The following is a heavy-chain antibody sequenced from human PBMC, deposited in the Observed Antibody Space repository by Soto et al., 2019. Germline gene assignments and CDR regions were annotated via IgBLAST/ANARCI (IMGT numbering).Heavy chain of an antibody. D-gene: IGHD2-15*01. Sequence: QLQLQESGPGLVKPSETLSLTCTVSGGSISSSSYYWGWIRQPPGKGLEWIGSIYYSGSTYYNPSLKSRVTISVDTSKNQFSLKLSSVTAADMAVYYCARHGDCSGGSCYPTRLDYWGQGTLVTVSS. CDR1: GGSISSSSYY. CDR3: ARHGDCSGGSCYPTRLDY. J-gene: IGHJ4*02. CDR2: IYYSGST. V-gene: IGHV4-39*01.